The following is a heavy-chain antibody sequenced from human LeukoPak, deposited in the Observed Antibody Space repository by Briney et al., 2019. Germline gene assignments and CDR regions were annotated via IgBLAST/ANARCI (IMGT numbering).Heavy chain of an antibody. V-gene: IGHV3-23*01. CDR3: AKDWQQLDY. D-gene: IGHD6-13*01. J-gene: IGHJ4*02. CDR1: GFTFSSHA. CDR2: ISSGSGRT. Sequence: GGSLRLSCAASGFTFSSHAMSRVHQAPGKGLEWVSSISSGSGRTYYADSVKGRFTISRDNSKNTLYLQMNSLRAEDTALYYCAKDWQQLDYWGQGTLVTVSS.